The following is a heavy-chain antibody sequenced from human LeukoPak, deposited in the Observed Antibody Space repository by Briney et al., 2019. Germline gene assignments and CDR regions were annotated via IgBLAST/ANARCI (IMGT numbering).Heavy chain of an antibody. J-gene: IGHJ5*01. CDR1: GFTFSDYY. CDR3: ATSPDSGDYWGWFDS. D-gene: IGHD4-17*01. V-gene: IGHV3-11*01. CDR2: ISISGTTI. Sequence: PGGSLRLSCAASGFTFSDYYMNWIRQAPGKGLEWVSYISISGTTIYYADSGKGRFTISRDNAKNSLYLQMNSLRAEDTAVYYCATSPDSGDYWGWFDSWGQGTLVTVSS.